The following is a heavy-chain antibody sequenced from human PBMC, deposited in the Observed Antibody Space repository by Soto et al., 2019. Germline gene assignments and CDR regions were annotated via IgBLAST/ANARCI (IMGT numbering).Heavy chain of an antibody. J-gene: IGHJ4*01. V-gene: IGHV4-38-2*02. CDR2: IYHGWTT. Sequence: SETLSLTCTVSGDSIISFSYCWCSRHPPGEWAECVAIIYHGWTTFYNPSLKRRITISVYTSNNQFSLKLTSVTAADTAVYYCARAHAIVADPSTFEYWGHGTMVTVSS. D-gene: IGHD2-8*01. CDR3: ARAHAIVADPSTFEY. CDR1: GDSIISFSY.